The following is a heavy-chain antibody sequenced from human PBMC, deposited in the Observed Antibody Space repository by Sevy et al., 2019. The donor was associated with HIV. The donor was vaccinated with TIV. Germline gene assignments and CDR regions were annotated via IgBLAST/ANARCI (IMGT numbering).Heavy chain of an antibody. CDR2: INSDGSST. Sequence: GGSLRLSCAASGFTFSSYWMHWVRQAPGKGLVWVSRINSDGSSTSYADSVKGRFTISGDNAKNTLYLQMNSLRAEDTAVYYCARDPRDNYSSGWYLHYYYYYYMDVWGKWTTVTVSS. CDR3: ARDPRDNYSSGWYLHYYYYYYMDV. D-gene: IGHD6-19*01. CDR1: GFTFSSYW. J-gene: IGHJ6*03. V-gene: IGHV3-74*01.